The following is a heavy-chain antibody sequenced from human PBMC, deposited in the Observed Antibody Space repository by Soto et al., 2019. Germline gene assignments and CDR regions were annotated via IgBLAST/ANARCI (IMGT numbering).Heavy chain of an antibody. D-gene: IGHD2-15*01. CDR2: VSIGGST. J-gene: IGHJ4*02. CDR3: ARRRGAGGHFDY. Sequence: GGSLRLSCAASGFTFSSYAMGWVRQGPGKGLEWVAVVSIGGSTHYADSVRGRFTISRDNSKNTLSLQMNSLTAEDTAVYFCARRRGAGGHFDYWGQGALVTVSS. V-gene: IGHV3-23*01. CDR1: GFTFSSYA.